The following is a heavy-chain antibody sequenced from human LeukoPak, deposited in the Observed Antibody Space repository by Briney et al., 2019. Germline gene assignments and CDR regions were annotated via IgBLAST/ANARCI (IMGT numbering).Heavy chain of an antibody. CDR3: ARDDYYGSGSLDY. J-gene: IGHJ4*02. D-gene: IGHD3-10*01. Sequence: PGGSLRLSCAASGFTFSSYSMNWVRQAPGKGLEWVSYISSGSSTIYYADSVKGRFTISRDNAKNSLYLQMNSLRAEDTAVYYCARDDYYGSGSLDYWGQGTLVAVSS. CDR2: ISSGSSTI. CDR1: GFTFSSYS. V-gene: IGHV3-48*04.